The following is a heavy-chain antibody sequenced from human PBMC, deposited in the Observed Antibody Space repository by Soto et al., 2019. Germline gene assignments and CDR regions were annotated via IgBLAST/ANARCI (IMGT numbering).Heavy chain of an antibody. D-gene: IGHD6-13*01. J-gene: IGHJ3*02. CDR3: ATETGYSSSWQSGAFDI. CDR2: IIPIFGTA. CDR1: GGTFSSYA. Sequence: ASVKVSCKASGGTFSSYAISWVRQAPGQGLEWMGGIIPIFGTANYAQKFQGRVTITADESTSTAYMELSSLRSEDTAVYYCATETGYSSSWQSGAFDIWGQGTMVTVSS. V-gene: IGHV1-69*13.